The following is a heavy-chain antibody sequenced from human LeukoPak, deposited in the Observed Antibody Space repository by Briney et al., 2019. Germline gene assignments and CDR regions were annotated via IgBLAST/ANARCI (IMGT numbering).Heavy chain of an antibody. V-gene: IGHV3-11*05. Sequence: GGSLRLSCAASGFTFSDYYMSWTRQAPGKGLEWVLYISSSGTYTNFVDSVKGRFTISRDNAKNSPYLQTSSLRAEDTAVYYCARVSMVATIIDYWGQGTLVTVSS. D-gene: IGHD5-12*01. J-gene: IGHJ4*02. CDR2: ISSSGTYT. CDR1: GFTFSDYY. CDR3: ARVSMVATIIDY.